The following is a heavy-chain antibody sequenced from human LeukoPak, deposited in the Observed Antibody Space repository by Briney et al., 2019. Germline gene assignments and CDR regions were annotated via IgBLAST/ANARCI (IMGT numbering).Heavy chain of an antibody. CDR2: ISASGRST. CDR1: GFTFSSYA. CDR3: AKEPRLNYYGSGSFDY. V-gene: IGHV3-23*01. J-gene: IGHJ4*02. Sequence: GGSLRLSCAASGFTFSSYAMNWVRQAPGKGLEWVSGISASGRSTDYADSVKGRFTISRDKSKNTLYLQTNSLRAEDTAVYYCAKEPRLNYYGSGSFDYWGQGTLVTVSS. D-gene: IGHD3-10*01.